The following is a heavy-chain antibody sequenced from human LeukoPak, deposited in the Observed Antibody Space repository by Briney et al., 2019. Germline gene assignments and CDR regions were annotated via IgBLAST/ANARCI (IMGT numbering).Heavy chain of an antibody. Sequence: SETLSLTCTVSGGSISSYYWSWIRQPAGKGLEWIGRIYTSGSTNYNPSLKSRVTMSVDTSKNPFSLKLSSVTAADTAVYYCARAHYDFWSGYGGNWFDPWGQGTLVTVSS. CDR3: ARAHYDFWSGYGGNWFDP. CDR1: GGSISSYY. CDR2: IYTSGST. D-gene: IGHD3-3*01. J-gene: IGHJ5*02. V-gene: IGHV4-4*07.